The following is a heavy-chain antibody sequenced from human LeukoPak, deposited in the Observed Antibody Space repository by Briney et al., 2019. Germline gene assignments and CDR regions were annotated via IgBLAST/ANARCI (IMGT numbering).Heavy chain of an antibody. J-gene: IGHJ4*02. Sequence: PSETLSLTCTVSGGSISSSSYYWGWIRQPPGKGLEWIGSIYHSGSTYYNPSLKSRVTISVDTSKNQFSLKLSSVTAADTAVYYCASWTVTTQAFDYWGQGTLVTVSS. D-gene: IGHD4-17*01. CDR1: GGSISSSSYY. CDR2: IYHSGST. V-gene: IGHV4-39*07. CDR3: ASWTVTTQAFDY.